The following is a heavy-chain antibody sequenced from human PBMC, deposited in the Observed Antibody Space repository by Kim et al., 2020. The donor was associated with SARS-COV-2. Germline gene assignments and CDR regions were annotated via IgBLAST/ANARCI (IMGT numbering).Heavy chain of an antibody. CDR2: IIPIFGTA. CDR3: ARHRYDSSGYYYPYYFDY. J-gene: IGHJ4*02. CDR1: GGTFSSYA. V-gene: IGHV1-69*13. D-gene: IGHD3-22*01. Sequence: SVKVSCKASGGTFSSYAISWVRQAPGQGLEWMGGIIPIFGTANYAQKFQGRVTITADESTSTAYMELSSLRSEDTAVYYCARHRYDSSGYYYPYYFDYWGQGTLVTVSS.